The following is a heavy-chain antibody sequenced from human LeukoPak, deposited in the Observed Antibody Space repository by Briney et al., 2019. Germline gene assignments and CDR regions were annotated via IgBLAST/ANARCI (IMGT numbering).Heavy chain of an antibody. CDR2: IYTSGST. V-gene: IGHV4-4*07. CDR3: ARGPADNIGLWFGESDAPEREKNLDY. CDR1: GGSISSYY. Sequence: SETLSLTCTVSGGSISSYYWSWIRQPAGKGLEWIGRIYTSGSTNYNPSLKSRVTISVDTSKNQYSLKLSSVTAADTAVYYCARGPADNIGLWFGESDAPEREKNLDYWGQGTLVTVSS. D-gene: IGHD3-10*01. J-gene: IGHJ4*02.